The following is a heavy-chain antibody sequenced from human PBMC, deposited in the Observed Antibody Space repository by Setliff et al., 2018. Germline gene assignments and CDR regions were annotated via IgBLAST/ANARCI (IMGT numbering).Heavy chain of an antibody. CDR3: ATDSTQSGSYWDDAFDI. CDR1: GYTFTSHY. V-gene: IGHV1-46*01. D-gene: IGHD1-26*01. Sequence: GASVKVSCKASGYTFTSHYMHWVRQAPGLGLEWMGTINPSSGRTSYAQKFQGRVTMTRDTSTSTVYMDMSSLRSEDTAVYYCATDSTQSGSYWDDAFDIWGQGTMVTVSS. CDR2: INPSSGRT. J-gene: IGHJ3*02.